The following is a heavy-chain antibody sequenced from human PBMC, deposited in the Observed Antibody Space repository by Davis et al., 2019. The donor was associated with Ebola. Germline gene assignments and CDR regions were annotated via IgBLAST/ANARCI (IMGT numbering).Heavy chain of an antibody. CDR3: AKDSSSWAYYDSAGYPFDQ. D-gene: IGHD6-13*01. CDR2: ISAYNGQI. Sequence: ASVKVSCKTSGYTFTSYGISWLRQPPGQGLEWMGWISAYNGQIKYAQKFEVRVTMTTDTSTNTGYMELRSLKSYDKAMYYCAKDSSSWAYYDSAGYPFDQWGQGTLVTVSS. CDR1: GYTFTSYG. V-gene: IGHV1-18*01. J-gene: IGHJ4*02.